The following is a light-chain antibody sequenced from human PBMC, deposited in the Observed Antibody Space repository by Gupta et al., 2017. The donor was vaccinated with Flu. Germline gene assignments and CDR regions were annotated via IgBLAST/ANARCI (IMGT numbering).Light chain of an antibody. CDR3: QQYNSYSWT. V-gene: IGKV1-5*03. Sequence: HSTLSASVGDRVTITCRASQSISSWLAWFLQKPGKAPQLLIYKASNLEEGVPSRFSGRGSGTEFTLTISSLQPDDFATYYCQQYNSYSWTFGQGTKVEIK. CDR1: QSISSW. CDR2: KAS. J-gene: IGKJ1*01.